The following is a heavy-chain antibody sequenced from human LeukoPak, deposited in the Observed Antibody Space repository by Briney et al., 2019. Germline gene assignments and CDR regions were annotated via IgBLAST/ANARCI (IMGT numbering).Heavy chain of an antibody. CDR2: IYSGGST. CDR3: ATKTHYGVGVY. V-gene: IGHV3-66*01. CDR1: GFTVSSNY. D-gene: IGHD4-17*01. Sequence: GGSLRLSCAASGFTVSSNYMSWVRQAPGKGLEWVSVIYSGGSTYYADSVKGRFTISRDNSKNTLYLQMNSLRAEDTAVYYCATKTHYGVGVYWGQGTLVTVSS. J-gene: IGHJ4*02.